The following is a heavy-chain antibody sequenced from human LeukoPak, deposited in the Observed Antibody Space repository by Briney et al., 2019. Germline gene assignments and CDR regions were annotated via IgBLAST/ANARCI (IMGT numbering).Heavy chain of an antibody. D-gene: IGHD2-15*01. V-gene: IGHV3-9*01. Sequence: GRSLRLSCAASGLTFDDYAMHWVRQAPGKGLEWVSGISWNSGSIGYADSVKGRFTISRDNAKNSLYLQVNSLRAEDTAVYYCARDHCSGGSCYVATYAFDIWGQGTMVTVSS. CDR2: ISWNSGSI. J-gene: IGHJ3*02. CDR1: GLTFDDYA. CDR3: ARDHCSGGSCYVATYAFDI.